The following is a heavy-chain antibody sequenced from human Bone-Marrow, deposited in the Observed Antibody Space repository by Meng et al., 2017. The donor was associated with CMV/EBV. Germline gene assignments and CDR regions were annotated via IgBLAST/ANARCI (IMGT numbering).Heavy chain of an antibody. CDR3: ASDYGGKAFDI. J-gene: IGHJ3*02. CDR1: GFTFSSYS. Sequence: GESLKISCTASGFTFSSYSMNWVRQAPGKGLEWVSSISSSSSYIYYADSVKGRFTISRENAKNSVDLQMNSLRAEDTAVYYCASDYGGKAFDIWGQGTMVTVSS. D-gene: IGHD3-16*01. CDR2: ISSSSSYI. V-gene: IGHV3-21*01.